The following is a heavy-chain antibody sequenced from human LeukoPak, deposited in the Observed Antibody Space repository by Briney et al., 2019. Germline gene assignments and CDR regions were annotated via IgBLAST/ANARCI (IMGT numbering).Heavy chain of an antibody. CDR2: IYYSGST. CDR3: AGSSWALYYYYYYMDV. CDR1: GGSISRGGYY. Sequence: SETLSLTCTVSGGSISRGGYYWSWIRQHPGKGLEWIGYIYYSGSTYYNLSLKSRVTISVDTSKNQFSLKLSSVTAADTAVYYCAGSSWALYYYYYYMDVWGKGTTVTVSS. V-gene: IGHV4-31*03. J-gene: IGHJ6*03. D-gene: IGHD6-13*01.